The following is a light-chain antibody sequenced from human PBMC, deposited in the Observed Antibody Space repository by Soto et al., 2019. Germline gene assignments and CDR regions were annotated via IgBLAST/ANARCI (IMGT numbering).Light chain of an antibody. CDR1: SSDIVHFNY. Sequence: QSVLTQPASVSGSPGQSITISCTGTSSDIVHFNYVSWYQQHPGKAPKLMIYEVSNWPSGVSSRFSGSRSGNTASLTISGLQAEDEADYYCSSFSSYNTPYVFGTGTKLTVL. J-gene: IGLJ1*01. CDR3: SSFSSYNTPYV. V-gene: IGLV2-14*01. CDR2: EVS.